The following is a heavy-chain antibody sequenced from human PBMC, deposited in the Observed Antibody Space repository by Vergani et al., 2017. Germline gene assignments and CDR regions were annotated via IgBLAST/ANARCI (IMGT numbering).Heavy chain of an antibody. Sequence: QVQLVQSGAEVKKPGASVKVSCKASGYTFTSYAMHWVRQAPGQRLEWMGWINAGNGNTKYSQKFQGRVTITRDTSASTAYMELSSLRSEDTAVYYCARDXVVIRVGGSYRGVNWFDPWGQGTLVTVSS. V-gene: IGHV1-3*01. CDR3: ARDXVVIRVGGSYRGVNWFDP. J-gene: IGHJ5*02. D-gene: IGHD1-26*01. CDR1: GYTFTSYA. CDR2: INAGNGNT.